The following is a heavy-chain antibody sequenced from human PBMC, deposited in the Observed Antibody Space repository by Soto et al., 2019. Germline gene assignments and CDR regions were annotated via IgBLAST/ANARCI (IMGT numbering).Heavy chain of an antibody. D-gene: IGHD4-17*01. J-gene: IGHJ6*02. CDR2: IYHSGTT. V-gene: IGHV4-30-2*01. Sequence: QLQLQESGSGLVKPSQTLSLTCAVSGGSISSGGYSWSWIRQPPGKGLEWIGYIYHSGTTYYNPTLKSRVTISVDRSKTQFSLKLSSVTAADTAVYYCARAHYGDYGYGMDVWGQGTTVTGSS. CDR3: ARAHYGDYGYGMDV. CDR1: GGSISSGGYS.